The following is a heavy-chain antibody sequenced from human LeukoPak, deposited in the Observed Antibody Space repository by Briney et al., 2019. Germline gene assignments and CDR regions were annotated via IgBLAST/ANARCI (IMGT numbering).Heavy chain of an antibody. CDR3: ARVKVVVVVPAAIFDY. D-gene: IGHD2-2*01. CDR1: GHTFTGYY. Sequence: VASVKVSCKASGHTFTGYYMHWVRQAPGQGLEWMGWINPNSGGTNYAQKFQGRVTMTRDTSISTAYMELSRLRSDDTAVYYCARVKVVVVVPAAIFDYWGQGTLVTVSS. V-gene: IGHV1-2*02. J-gene: IGHJ4*02. CDR2: INPNSGGT.